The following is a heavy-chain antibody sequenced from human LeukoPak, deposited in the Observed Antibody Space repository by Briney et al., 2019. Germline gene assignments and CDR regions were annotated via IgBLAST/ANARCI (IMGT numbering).Heavy chain of an antibody. CDR1: GFTFSSYW. CDR3: ARDGSGYDISFDY. V-gene: IGHV3-7*01. D-gene: IGHD5-12*01. CDR2: IKQDGSEK. J-gene: IGHJ4*02. Sequence: GGSLRLSCAASGFTFSSYWMSWVRQAPGKGLEWVANIKQDGSEKYYVDSVKGRFTISRDNAKNSLYLQMNSLRAEDTAVYYCARDGSGYDISFDYWGQGTLVTVSS.